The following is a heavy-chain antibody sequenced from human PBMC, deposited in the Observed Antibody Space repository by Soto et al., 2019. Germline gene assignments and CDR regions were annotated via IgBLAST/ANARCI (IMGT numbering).Heavy chain of an antibody. D-gene: IGHD2-8*02. V-gene: IGHV4-59*01. CDR3: ARSYCADSVSCNWFDP. J-gene: IGHJ5*02. Sequence: QVQLQESGPGLVKSSETLSLTCSVSGDSSSTYYWGWIRQPPGKGLEWIGYINYSGRSNHNPSLKRRLSISVDASKNQVSLKLTSVTAADTAVHYCARSYCADSVSCNWFDPWGQGTLVVVSS. CDR2: INYSGRS. CDR1: GDSSSTYY.